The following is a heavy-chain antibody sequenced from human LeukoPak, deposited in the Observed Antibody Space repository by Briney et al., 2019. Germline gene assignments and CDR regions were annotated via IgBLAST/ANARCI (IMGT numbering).Heavy chain of an antibody. Sequence: SETLSLTCSVSGGTISSTSYYWAWIRQPPGKGLEWIGYIYYSGSTKYNPSIKSRVTISVDTSKNQFSLKLSSVTAADTAVYYCARSLRGCRFATDYWGQGTLVTVSS. J-gene: IGHJ4*02. V-gene: IGHV4-61*05. CDR1: GGTISSTSYY. CDR3: ARSLRGCRFATDY. D-gene: IGHD5/OR15-5a*01. CDR2: IYYSGST.